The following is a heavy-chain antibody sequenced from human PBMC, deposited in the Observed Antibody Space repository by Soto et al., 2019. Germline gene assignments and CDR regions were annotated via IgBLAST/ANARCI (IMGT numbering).Heavy chain of an antibody. J-gene: IGHJ4*02. CDR1: GGTINSGDYF. D-gene: IGHD2-8*01. CDR3: ARAPVGMDSINFFDH. CDR2: IYNGGRT. Sequence: SETLSLTCSVSGGTINSGDYFWSWIRQPPGKGLEWIGSIYNGGRTFYRSSLESRINMSLDATKNSYSLRLTSVTAADTAVYYCARAPVGMDSINFFDHWGQGILVTVSS. V-gene: IGHV4-30-4*01.